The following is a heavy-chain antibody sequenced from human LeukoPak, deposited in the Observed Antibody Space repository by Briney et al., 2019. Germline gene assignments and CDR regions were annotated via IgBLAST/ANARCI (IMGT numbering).Heavy chain of an antibody. J-gene: IGHJ4*02. CDR1: GFTFSDAW. V-gene: IGHV3-15*01. Sequence: PGGSLRLSCAASGFTFSDAWMSWVRQAPGKGLEWVGRIFSKSHGETTYNAAPVKGRFTISRDDSKDTLYLQMSSLQTEDTGVYYCSSHYDGSGDYWGQGTLVTVSS. CDR3: SSHYDGSGDY. CDR2: IFSKSHGETT. D-gene: IGHD3-22*01.